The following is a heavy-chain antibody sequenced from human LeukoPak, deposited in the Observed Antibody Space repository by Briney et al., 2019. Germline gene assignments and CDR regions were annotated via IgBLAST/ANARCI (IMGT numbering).Heavy chain of an antibody. J-gene: IGHJ6*03. CDR3: ARGYYGSGSYPLYYYYYYMDV. Sequence: GASVKVSCKASGCTFSSYAIRWVRQAPGEGLEWMGGIIPIFGTANYAQKFQGRVTITADESTSTAYMELSSLRSEDTAVYYCARGYYGSGSYPLYYYYYYMDVWGKGTTVTISS. V-gene: IGHV1-69*13. D-gene: IGHD3-10*01. CDR1: GCTFSSYA. CDR2: IIPIFGTA.